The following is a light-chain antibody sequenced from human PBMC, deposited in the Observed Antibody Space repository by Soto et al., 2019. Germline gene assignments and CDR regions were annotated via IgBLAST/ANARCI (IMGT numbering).Light chain of an antibody. CDR2: GAS. CDR1: QSVSSSY. J-gene: IGKJ1*01. V-gene: IGKV3-20*01. CDR3: QHYGSSPPAWT. Sequence: DIVLTQSPGTLSLSPGERATLSCRASQSVSSSYLAWYQQTPGQAPRLLIYGASSRATGIPDRFSGSGSGTHFTVTITRLEPEDFAVYYWQHYGSSPPAWTFGQGTKVEVK.